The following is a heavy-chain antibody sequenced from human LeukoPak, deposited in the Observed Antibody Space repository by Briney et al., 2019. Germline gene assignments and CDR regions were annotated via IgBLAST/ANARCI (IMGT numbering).Heavy chain of an antibody. V-gene: IGHV5-51*01. CDR1: GHSFTSYW. CDR2: IYPGDSDT. J-gene: IGHJ4*02. Sequence: GESLKISCKGSGHSFTSYWIGWVRQMPGKGLEWMGIIYPGDSDTRYSPSCQGQVTISADKSISTAYLQWSSLEASDTAMYYCARLAGSGGSCYRCFDYWGQGTLVTVSS. CDR3: ARLAGSGGSCYRCFDY. D-gene: IGHD2-15*01.